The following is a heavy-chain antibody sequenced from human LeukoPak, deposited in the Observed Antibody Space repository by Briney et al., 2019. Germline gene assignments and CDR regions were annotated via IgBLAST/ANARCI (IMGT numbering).Heavy chain of an antibody. CDR2: FDPEDGET. CDR3: ATTHYDILTGYYNVHHFDY. Sequence: ASVKVSCKVSGYTLTELSMHWVRQAPGKGLEWMGGFDPEDGETIYAQKFQGRVTMTENTSTDTAYMELSSLRSEDTAVYCCATTHYDILTGYYNVHHFDYWGQGTLVTVSS. CDR1: GYTLTELS. J-gene: IGHJ4*02. D-gene: IGHD3-9*01. V-gene: IGHV1-24*01.